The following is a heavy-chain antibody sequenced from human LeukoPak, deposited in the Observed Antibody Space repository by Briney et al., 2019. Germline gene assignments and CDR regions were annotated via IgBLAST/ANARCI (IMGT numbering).Heavy chain of an antibody. D-gene: IGHD5-12*01. J-gene: IGHJ4*02. Sequence: GGSLRLSCAASGFSFSVYWMHWVRQAPGKGPVWVSRIKTDGSITDYADFVKGRFTISRDNAKNTLYLQMNSLRAEDTAVYYCARAIFYSGYGPGGYWGQGTLVTVSS. CDR2: IKTDGSIT. V-gene: IGHV3-74*01. CDR3: ARAIFYSGYGPGGY. CDR1: GFSFSVYW.